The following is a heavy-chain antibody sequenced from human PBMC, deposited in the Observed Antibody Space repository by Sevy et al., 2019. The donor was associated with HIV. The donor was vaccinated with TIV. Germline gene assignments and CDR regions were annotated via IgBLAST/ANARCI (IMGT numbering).Heavy chain of an antibody. CDR2: IHSDDTT. Sequence: GGSLRLSCAASGFTINSNYMSWVRQAPGKGLEGVSVIHSDDTTYHADSVKDRFTISRDNFKNTLYLHMSSLRAEDTAVYYCARGKSGYGYALNYWGQGTLVTVSS. D-gene: IGHD5-18*01. V-gene: IGHV3-66*01. CDR1: GFTINSNY. CDR3: ARGKSGYGYALNY. J-gene: IGHJ4*02.